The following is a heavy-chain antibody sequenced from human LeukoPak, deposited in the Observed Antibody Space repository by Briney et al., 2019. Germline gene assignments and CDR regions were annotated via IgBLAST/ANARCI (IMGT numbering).Heavy chain of an antibody. V-gene: IGHV1-2*02. CDR1: GYTFTGYY. Sequence: GASVKVSCKASGYTFTGYYMHWVRQAPGQGLEWMGWINPNSGGTNYAQKFQGRVTMTEDTPTDTAYMELSSLRSEDTAVYYCATAGSGSFTPDYWGQGTLVTVSS. CDR2: INPNSGGT. J-gene: IGHJ4*02. CDR3: ATAGSGSFTPDY. D-gene: IGHD1-26*01.